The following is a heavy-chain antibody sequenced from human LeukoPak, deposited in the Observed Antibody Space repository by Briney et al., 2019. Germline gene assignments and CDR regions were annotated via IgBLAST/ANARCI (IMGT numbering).Heavy chain of an antibody. CDR1: GYSFTKYW. CDR3: ARLTDYGGNE. J-gene: IGHJ4*02. CDR2: IYPGDSDT. Sequence: GESLKISCQASGYSFTKYWIGWVRQMSGKGLEWMGIIYPGDSDTRYSPSSEGQVTISADTSISTAYLQWSSLQASDTAMYYCARLTDYGGNEWGQGTLVTVSS. V-gene: IGHV5-51*01. D-gene: IGHD4-23*01.